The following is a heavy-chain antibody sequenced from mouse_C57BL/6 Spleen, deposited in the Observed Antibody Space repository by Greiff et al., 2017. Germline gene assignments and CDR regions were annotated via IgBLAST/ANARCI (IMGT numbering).Heavy chain of an antibody. J-gene: IGHJ2*01. Sequence: EVKLVESGGGLVKPGGSLKLSCAASGFTFSDYGMHWVRQAPEKGLEWVAYLSSGSSTIYYADTVKGRFPISRDNAKNTLFLQMTSLRSEDTAMYYCARSHYYGSSSYCDYWGEGTTLTVSS. CDR2: LSSGSSTI. V-gene: IGHV5-17*01. D-gene: IGHD1-1*01. CDR3: ARSHYYGSSSYCDY. CDR1: GFTFSDYG.